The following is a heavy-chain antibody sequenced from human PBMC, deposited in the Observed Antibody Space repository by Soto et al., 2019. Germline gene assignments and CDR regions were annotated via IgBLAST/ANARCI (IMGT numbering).Heavy chain of an antibody. CDR2: INPGDSDT. CDR3: ARSFTAGTAGDY. J-gene: IGHJ4*02. Sequence: GESLKISCNGSGYRFINYWTGWVRQMPGKGLEWMGIINPGDSDTRYSPSFQGQVTISADKSIGTAYLQWSSLKASDTAIYFCARSFTAGTAGDYWGQGTLVTVYS. CDR1: GYRFINYW. V-gene: IGHV5-51*01. D-gene: IGHD6-19*01.